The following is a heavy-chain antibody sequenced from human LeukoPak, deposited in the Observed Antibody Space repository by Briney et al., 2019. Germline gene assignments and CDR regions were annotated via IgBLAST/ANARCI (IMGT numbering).Heavy chain of an antibody. J-gene: IGHJ4*02. CDR1: GYTFTDHG. CDR3: ATDFPVDPSGRAY. CDR2: INTNTGNP. Sequence: ASVKVSCKASGYTFTDHGINWVRQAPGQGLEWMGRINTNTGNPTCAQGFTGRFVFSLDASVSTAYLQISSLKAEDTAVYYCATDFPVDPSGRAYWGQGTLVTVSS. V-gene: IGHV7-4-1*02. D-gene: IGHD5-12*01.